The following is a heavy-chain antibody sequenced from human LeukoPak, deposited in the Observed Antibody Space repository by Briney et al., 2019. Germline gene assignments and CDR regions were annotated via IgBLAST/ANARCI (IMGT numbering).Heavy chain of an antibody. CDR1: GYTFTSYD. CDR2: MNPNSGNT. CDR3: ARVSPGNDAFDI. D-gene: IGHD1-26*01. V-gene: IGHV1-8*01. Sequence: GASVTVSCKASGYTFTSYDINWVRQATGQGLEWMGWMNPNSGNTGYAQKFQGRVTMTRNTSISTAYMELSSLRSEDTAVYYCARVSPGNDAFDIWGQGTMVTVSS. J-gene: IGHJ3*02.